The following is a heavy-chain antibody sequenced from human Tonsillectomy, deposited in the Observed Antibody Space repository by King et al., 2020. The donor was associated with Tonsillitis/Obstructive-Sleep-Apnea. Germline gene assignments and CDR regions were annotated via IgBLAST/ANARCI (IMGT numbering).Heavy chain of an antibody. J-gene: IGHJ5*02. Sequence: DSVKGRFTISRDNSKNTLYLQMNSLRAEDTAVYYCARGSNGYYYDSSGYPDSINNWFDPWGQGTLVTVSS. V-gene: IGHV3-30*01. D-gene: IGHD3-22*01. CDR3: ARGSNGYYYDSSGYPDSINNWFDP.